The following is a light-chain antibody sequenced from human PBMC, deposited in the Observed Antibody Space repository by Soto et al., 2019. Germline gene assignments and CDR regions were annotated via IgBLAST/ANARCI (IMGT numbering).Light chain of an antibody. CDR3: QQYGSSPDT. V-gene: IGKV3-20*01. CDR1: QSVSSSY. Sequence: EIVLTQSPGTLSLSPGERATLSCRASQSVSSSYLAWYQQKPGQAPRLLIYGASSRATGFPDRFSGSGSGTDFTLTISRLEPEDFAVYYCQQYGSSPDTFGQGTKLEIK. CDR2: GAS. J-gene: IGKJ2*01.